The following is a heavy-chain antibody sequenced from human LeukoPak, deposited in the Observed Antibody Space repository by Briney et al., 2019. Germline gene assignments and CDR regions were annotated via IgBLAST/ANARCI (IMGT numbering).Heavy chain of an antibody. D-gene: IGHD3-16*01. V-gene: IGHV3-21*01. CDR3: ANGDYYYYGMDV. CDR2: ISSSSSYI. Sequence: GGSLRLSCAASGFTFSSYSMNWVRQAPGKGLEWVSSISSSSSYIYYADSVKGRFTISRDNAKNSLYPQMNSLRAEDAAVYYCANGDYYYYGMDVWGQGTTVTVSS. CDR1: GFTFSSYS. J-gene: IGHJ6*02.